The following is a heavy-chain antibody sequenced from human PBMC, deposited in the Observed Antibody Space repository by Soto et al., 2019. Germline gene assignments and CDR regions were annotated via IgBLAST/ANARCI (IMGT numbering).Heavy chain of an antibody. CDR1: GFTFSSYG. D-gene: IGHD4-4*01. CDR2: ISYDGSNK. Sequence: GGSLRLSCAASGFTFSSYGMHWVRLAPGKGLEWVAVISYDGSNKYYADSVKGRFTISRDNSKNTLYLQMNSLRAEDTAVYYCAILLCLPTLTITIRSLIDVWGQGTTVTVSS. J-gene: IGHJ6*02. V-gene: IGHV3-30*03. CDR3: AILLCLPTLTITIRSLIDV.